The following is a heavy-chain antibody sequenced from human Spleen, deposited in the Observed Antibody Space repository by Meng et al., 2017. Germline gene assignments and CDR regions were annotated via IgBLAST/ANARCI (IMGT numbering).Heavy chain of an antibody. V-gene: IGHV4-34*01. CDR3: ARGPTTMAHDFDY. J-gene: IGHJ4*02. Sequence: RGATGVVNPSETLPLTCVVSGGSFSYYYWSWIRQPPGKGLEWIGEINHSGSTNYNPSLESRATTSVDTSQNNLSLKLSSVTAADSAVYYCARGPTTMAHDFDYWGQGTLVTVSS. CDR1: GGSFSYYY. CDR2: INHSGST. D-gene: IGHD4-11*01.